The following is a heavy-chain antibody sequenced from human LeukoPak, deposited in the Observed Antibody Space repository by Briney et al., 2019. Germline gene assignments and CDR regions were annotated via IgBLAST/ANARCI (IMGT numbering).Heavy chain of an antibody. CDR3: ARDTAGIGVDY. CDR1: GFTLSSYW. CDR2: INSDGSTT. J-gene: IGHJ4*02. V-gene: IGHV3-74*01. Sequence: GGSLRLSCEASGFTLSSYWMHWVRQAPGKGLVWVSRINSDGSTTNYADSVKGRFTISGDDAKNTLYLQMNGLRAEDTAVYHCARDTAGIGVDYWGQGTLVTVSS. D-gene: IGHD3-16*01.